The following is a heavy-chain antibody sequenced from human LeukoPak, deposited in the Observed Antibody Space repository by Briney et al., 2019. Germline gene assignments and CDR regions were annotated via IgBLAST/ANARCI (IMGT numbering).Heavy chain of an antibody. Sequence: SETLSLTCTVSGGSISSYYWSWIRQPPGKGLEWIASIYYSGSTYYNPSLKSRVTISVDTSRNQFSLKLSSVTAADTAVYYCASLAVAGLSEGYWGQGTLVIVSS. CDR1: GGSISSYY. CDR2: IYYSGST. CDR3: ASLAVAGLSEGY. D-gene: IGHD6-19*01. V-gene: IGHV4-59*05. J-gene: IGHJ4*02.